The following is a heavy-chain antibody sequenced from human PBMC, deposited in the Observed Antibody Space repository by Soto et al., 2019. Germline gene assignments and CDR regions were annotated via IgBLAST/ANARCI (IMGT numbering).Heavy chain of an antibody. D-gene: IGHD3-10*01. J-gene: IGHJ6*02. V-gene: IGHV3-7*03. CDR3: ARDWVEVWFGELFSYYYYYGMDV. Sequence: GGSLRLSCAASGFTFSSYWMSWVRQAPGKGLEWVANIKQDGSEKYYVDSVKGRFTISRDNAKNSLYLQMNSLRAEDTAVYYCARDWVEVWFGELFSYYYYYGMDVWGQGTTVTVCS. CDR1: GFTFSSYW. CDR2: IKQDGSEK.